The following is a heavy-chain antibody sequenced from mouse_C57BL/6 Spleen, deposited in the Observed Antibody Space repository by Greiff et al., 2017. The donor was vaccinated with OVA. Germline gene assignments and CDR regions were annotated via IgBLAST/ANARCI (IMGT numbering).Heavy chain of an antibody. Sequence: QVQLKQSGAELVKPGASVKLSCKASGYTFTEYTIHWVKQRSGRGLEWIGWFYPGSGSIKYNEKFKDKATLTADKSSSTVYMELSRLTSEDSAVFSGERHEDRTGTEDAMGYWGQGTSVTVSS. V-gene: IGHV1-62-2*01. CDR1: GYTFTEYT. J-gene: IGHJ4*01. CDR3: ERHEDRTGTEDAMGY. D-gene: IGHD4-1*01. CDR2: FYPGSGSI.